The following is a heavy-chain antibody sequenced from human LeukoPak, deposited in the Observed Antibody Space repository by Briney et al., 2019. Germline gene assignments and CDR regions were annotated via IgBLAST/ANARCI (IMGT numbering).Heavy chain of an antibody. CDR3: ARHFHSSGFYPYFFDS. CDR1: GGSISSTIYF. Sequence: SETLSLTCSVSGGSISSTIYFWGWIRQPPGKGLEWIGSIYYSGSTYYNPSLKSRATISVDTSKNQFSLKLSSVTAADTAVYYCARHFHSSGFYPYFFDSWGQGTLVTVSS. D-gene: IGHD3-22*01. V-gene: IGHV4-39*01. J-gene: IGHJ4*02. CDR2: IYYSGST.